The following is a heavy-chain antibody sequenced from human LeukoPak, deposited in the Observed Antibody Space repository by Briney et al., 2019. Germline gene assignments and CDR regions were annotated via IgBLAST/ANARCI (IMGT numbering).Heavy chain of an antibody. D-gene: IGHD6-13*01. V-gene: IGHV1-18*01. Sequence: GASVKVSCKASGYTFTSYGISWVRQAPGQGLEWMGWISAYNGNTNYAQKLQGRVTMTTDTSTSTAYMELRSLRSDDTAVYYCARAEYSSSFFRYYYYYMDVWGKGTTVTVSS. J-gene: IGHJ6*03. CDR3: ARAEYSSSFFRYYYYYMDV. CDR2: ISAYNGNT. CDR1: GYTFTSYG.